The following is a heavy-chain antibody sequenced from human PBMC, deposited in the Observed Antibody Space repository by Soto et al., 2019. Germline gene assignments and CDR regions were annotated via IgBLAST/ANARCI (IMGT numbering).Heavy chain of an antibody. CDR3: AKAYCYGSGSYYFSEAYYYYYYMDV. CDR2: ISGSGGST. V-gene: IGHV3-23*04. Sequence: EVPLVESGGGLVQPGGSLRLSCAASGFTFSRYAMSWVRQAPGKGLEWVSAISGSGGSTYYADSVEGRFTISRDNSKNTLYLQMNSLRAADTAVYYCAKAYCYGSGSYYFSEAYYYYYYMDVWGKGTTVTVSS. CDR1: GFTFSRYA. J-gene: IGHJ6*03. D-gene: IGHD3-10*01.